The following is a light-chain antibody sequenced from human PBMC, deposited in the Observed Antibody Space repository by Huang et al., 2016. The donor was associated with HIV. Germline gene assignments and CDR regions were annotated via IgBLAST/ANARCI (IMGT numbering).Light chain of an antibody. CDR3: QQYNNWPLLT. V-gene: IGKV3-15*01. J-gene: IGKJ3*01. CDR2: GAS. Sequence: EIAMTQSPATRSVSPGERATLSCRASQSVSSNLAWYQQKPGQAPRRLIYGASTRATGSPARFSGSGSGTEFTLTISSLQSEDFADYYCQQYNNWPLLTFGPGTKVDIK. CDR1: QSVSSN.